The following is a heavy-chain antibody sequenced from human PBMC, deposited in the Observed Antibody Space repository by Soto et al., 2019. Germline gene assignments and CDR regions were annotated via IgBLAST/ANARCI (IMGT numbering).Heavy chain of an antibody. CDR2: IYYSGST. CDR3: ASVTYCGGDCYPLDY. CDR1: GGSVSSGSYY. D-gene: IGHD2-21*02. J-gene: IGHJ4*02. V-gene: IGHV4-61*01. Sequence: QVQLQESGPGLVKPSETLSLTCTVSGGSVSSGSYYWSWIRQPPGKGLEWIGYIYYSGSTNYNPPLKSRVTIAVDTSKNQCALRLSSVTAADTAVYYCASVTYCGGDCYPLDYWGQGTLVTVSS.